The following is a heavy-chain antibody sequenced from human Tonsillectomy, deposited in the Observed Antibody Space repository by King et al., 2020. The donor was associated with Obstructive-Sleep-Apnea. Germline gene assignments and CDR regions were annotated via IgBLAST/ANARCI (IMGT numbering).Heavy chain of an antibody. D-gene: IGHD3-9*01. CDR2: ISWSSGSL. V-gene: IGHV3-9*01. J-gene: IGHJ4*02. Sequence: VQLVESGGGLVQPGRSLRLSCAASGFTFDDYAMHWVRQAPGKGLEWVSGISWSSGSLGYADSVKGRFTISRDNAKNSLYLQMNSLRAEDTALYYCATAGQMYYDILTGYYDYWGQGTLVTVSS. CDR3: ATAGQMYYDILTGYYDY. CDR1: GFTFDDYA.